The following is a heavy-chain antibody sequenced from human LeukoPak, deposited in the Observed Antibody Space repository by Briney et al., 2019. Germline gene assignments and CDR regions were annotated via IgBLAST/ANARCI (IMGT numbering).Heavy chain of an antibody. D-gene: IGHD6-19*01. J-gene: IGHJ3*02. CDR3: ARDSPEQGLVVDAFDI. CDR1: GFTFSSYS. V-gene: IGHV3-48*01. Sequence: GGSLRLSCAASGFTFSSYSMNWVRQAPGKGLEWVSYISSSSSTIYYADSVKGRFTISRDNAKNSLYLQMNSLRAEDTAVYYCARDSPEQGLVVDAFDIWGQGTMVTVSS. CDR2: ISSSSSTI.